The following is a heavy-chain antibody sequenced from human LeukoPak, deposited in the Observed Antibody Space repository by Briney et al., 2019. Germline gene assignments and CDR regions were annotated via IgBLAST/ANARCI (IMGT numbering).Heavy chain of an antibody. CDR3: ARGKRWDSSSRTSYYYDMDV. CDR2: INHSGST. J-gene: IGHJ6*04. V-gene: IGHV4-34*01. CDR1: GGSFSGYY. Sequence: SETLSLTCAVYGGSFSGYYWSWIRQPPGKGLEWIGEINHSGSTNYNPSPKSRVTISVDTSKKEFSLKVSSVTAADTAVYYCARGKRWDSSSRTSYYYDMDVWGKGTTVTVSS. D-gene: IGHD6-13*01.